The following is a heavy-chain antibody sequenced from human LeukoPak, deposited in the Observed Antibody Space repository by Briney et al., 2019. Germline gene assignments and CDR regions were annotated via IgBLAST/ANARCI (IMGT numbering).Heavy chain of an antibody. CDR1: GFTVSSNY. CDR2: IYSGGST. D-gene: IGHD5-12*01. V-gene: IGHV3-53*01. J-gene: IGHJ6*04. CDR3: ASNSGRHYYYGMDV. Sequence: GGSLRLSCAASGFTVSSNYMSWVRQAPGKGLEWVSVIYSGGSTYYADSVKGRFTISRDNSKNTLYLQMNSLRAEDTAVYYCASNSGRHYYYGMDVWGKGTTVTVSS.